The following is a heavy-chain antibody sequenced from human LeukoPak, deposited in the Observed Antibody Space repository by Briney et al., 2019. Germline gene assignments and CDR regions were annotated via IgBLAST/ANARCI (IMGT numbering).Heavy chain of an antibody. Sequence: GGSLRLSCAASGFTFSDYSMNWVRQAPGKGLEWVSSISSQSSYIYYADSVKGRFTISRDNAKSSLYLQMNSLRAEDTAVYYCGRIAINANNGMDVWGQGTTVTVSS. V-gene: IGHV3-21*01. D-gene: IGHD1/OR15-1a*01. CDR1: GFTFSDYS. J-gene: IGHJ6*02. CDR2: ISSQSSYI. CDR3: GRIAINANNGMDV.